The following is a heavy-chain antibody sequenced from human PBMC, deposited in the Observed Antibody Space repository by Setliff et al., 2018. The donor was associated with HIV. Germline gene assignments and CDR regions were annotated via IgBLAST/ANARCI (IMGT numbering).Heavy chain of an antibody. D-gene: IGHD2-2*01. Sequence: GGSLRLSCTTSGFIFGDYAMTWVRQAPGKGLEWVSSISGSGGDTFYADSVKGRFTISRDNTKNTLYLQMNSLRVEDTAIYYCARESSSRPPADYWGQGTLVTVSS. V-gene: IGHV3-23*01. J-gene: IGHJ4*02. CDR3: ARESSSRPPADY. CDR2: ISGSGGDT. CDR1: GFIFGDYA.